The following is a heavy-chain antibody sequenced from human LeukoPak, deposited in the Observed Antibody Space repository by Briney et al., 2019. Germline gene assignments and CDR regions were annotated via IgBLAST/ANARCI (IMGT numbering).Heavy chain of an antibody. V-gene: IGHV3-23*01. CDR1: GFTFSNYA. D-gene: IGHD6-13*01. Sequence: GGSLRLSCAASGFTFSNYAMSWVRQAPGKGLEWVSAISGSGGSTYYPDSVKGRFTISRDNSKNTLYLQMNSLRAEDTALYYCAKDLSPSSSWSSWSFDYWGQGTLVTVSS. CDR2: ISGSGGST. CDR3: AKDLSPSSSWSSWSFDY. J-gene: IGHJ4*02.